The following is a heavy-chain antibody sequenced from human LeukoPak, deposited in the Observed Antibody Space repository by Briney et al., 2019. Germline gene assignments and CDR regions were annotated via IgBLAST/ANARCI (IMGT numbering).Heavy chain of an antibody. J-gene: IGHJ4*02. CDR2: ISAYNGNT. CDR1: GYTFTSYG. D-gene: IGHD2-15*01. V-gene: IGHV1-18*01. CDR3: ASLYCSGGSCYSGWYYFDY. Sequence: ASVKVSCKASGYTFTSYGISWVRQAPGQGLEWMGWISAYNGNTNYAQKLQGRVTMTTDTSTSTAYMELRSLRSDDTAVYYCASLYCSGGSCYSGWYYFDYWGQGTLVTVSS.